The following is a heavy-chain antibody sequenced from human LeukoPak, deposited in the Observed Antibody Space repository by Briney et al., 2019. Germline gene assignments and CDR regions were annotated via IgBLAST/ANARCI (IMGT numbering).Heavy chain of an antibody. Sequence: SETLCLTSAVSGGSISGSSYYWGWIRQPRGKGLGWIGSIYYSGSTYYNPSLKSRVTISVNTSKNQFSFNLSSVTPADRAFYSCARRGMIDYWGQGTLVTVSS. J-gene: IGHJ4*02. CDR3: ARRGMIDY. CDR2: IYYSGST. D-gene: IGHD1-14*01. CDR1: GGSISGSSYY. V-gene: IGHV4-39*01.